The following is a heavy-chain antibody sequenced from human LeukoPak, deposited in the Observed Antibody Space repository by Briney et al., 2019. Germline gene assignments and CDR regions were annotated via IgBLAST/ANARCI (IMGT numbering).Heavy chain of an antibody. CDR3: ARDQEGFDY. V-gene: IGHV1-46*01. CDR2: IYPRDGST. CDR1: GYTYTSNY. J-gene: IGHJ4*02. Sequence: ASVKVSCKASGYTYTSNYIHWVRQAPGQGLEWMGMIYPRDGSTSYAQKFQGRVTVTRDTSTSTVHMELSGLRSEDTAVYYCARDQEGFDYWGQGTLVTVPS.